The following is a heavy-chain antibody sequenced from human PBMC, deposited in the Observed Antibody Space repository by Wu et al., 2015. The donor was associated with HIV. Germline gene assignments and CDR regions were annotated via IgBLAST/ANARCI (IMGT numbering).Heavy chain of an antibody. CDR3: ARVGTVSSWLVRGNYYYFYMDV. D-gene: IGHD6-19*01. Sequence: QVQLVQSGAEVKKPGASVKVSCKASGYTFTGYYMHWVRQAPGQGLEWMGWINPNSGGTNYAQKFQGRVTMTRDTSISTAYMELSRLRSDDTAVYYCARVGTVSSWLVRGNYYYFYMDVWGEGTTVTVS. CDR2: INPNSGGT. V-gene: IGHV1-2*02. J-gene: IGHJ6*03. CDR1: GYTFTGYY.